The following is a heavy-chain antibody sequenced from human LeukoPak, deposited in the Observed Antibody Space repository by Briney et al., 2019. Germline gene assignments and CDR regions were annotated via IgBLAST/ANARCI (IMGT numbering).Heavy chain of an antibody. Sequence: GGSLRLSCAASGFTFSSYGMHWVRQAPGKGLEWVAFIRYDGGNKYYADSVKGRFTISRDNSKNTLYLQMNSLRAEDTAVYYCARDLTAAGIFPTLYYYYYGMDVWGQGTTVTVSS. CDR3: ARDLTAAGIFPTLYYYYYGMDV. CDR2: IRYDGGNK. CDR1: GFTFSSYG. J-gene: IGHJ6*02. V-gene: IGHV3-30*02. D-gene: IGHD6-13*01.